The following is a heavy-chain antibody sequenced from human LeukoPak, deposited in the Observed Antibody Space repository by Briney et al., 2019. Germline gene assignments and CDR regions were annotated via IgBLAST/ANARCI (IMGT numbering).Heavy chain of an antibody. Sequence: SVKVSCKASGYTFTSYAMHWVRQAPGQGLEWMGGIIPIFGTANYAQKFQDRVTITADESTSTAYMELSSLRSEDTAVYYCARATGTTDAFDIWGQGTMVTVSS. J-gene: IGHJ3*02. CDR1: GYTFTSYA. D-gene: IGHD1-7*01. CDR2: IIPIFGTA. V-gene: IGHV1-69*13. CDR3: ARATGTTDAFDI.